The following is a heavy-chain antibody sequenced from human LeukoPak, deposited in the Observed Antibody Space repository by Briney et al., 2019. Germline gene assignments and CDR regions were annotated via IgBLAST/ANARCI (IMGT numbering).Heavy chain of an antibody. CDR2: IYYSGST. CDR1: GGSISSTTYY. Sequence: SETLSLTCTVSGGSISSTTYYWGCIRQPPGKGLERIGSIYYSGSTYYNPSLKSRVTMSVDTSKNQFSLNLSSVTAADTAVYYCARVGTYGSGSYLSWLDYWGQGTLVTVSS. CDR3: ARVGTYGSGSYLSWLDY. J-gene: IGHJ4*02. V-gene: IGHV4-39*01. D-gene: IGHD3-10*01.